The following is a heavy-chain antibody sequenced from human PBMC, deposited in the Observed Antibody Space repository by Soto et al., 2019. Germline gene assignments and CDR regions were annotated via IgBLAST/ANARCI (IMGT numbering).Heavy chain of an antibody. CDR3: ASPDSYGSFSLDY. V-gene: IGHV1-69*13. D-gene: IGHD5-18*01. J-gene: IGHJ4*02. CDR1: GYTLTELS. CDR2: IIPIFGTA. Sequence: SVKVSCKVSGYTLTELSMHWVRQAPGKGLEWMGGIIPIFGTANYAQKFQGRVTITADESTSTAYMELSSLRSEDTAVYYCASPDSYGSFSLDYWGQGTLVTVSS.